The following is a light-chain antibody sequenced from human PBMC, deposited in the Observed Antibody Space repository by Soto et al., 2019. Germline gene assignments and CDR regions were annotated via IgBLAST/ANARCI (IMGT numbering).Light chain of an antibody. CDR3: SSYTDVVTLEV. CDR1: STDFGGQNY. Sequence: QSALAQPASVSGSLGQSITISCTGTSTDFGGQNYVSWYQQHPGRAPKLILYEVSNRPSGVSNRFSGSKSGNTASLTISGLQAEDVPDHYCSSYTDVVTLEVFGPGTKVTVL. J-gene: IGLJ1*01. CDR2: EVS. V-gene: IGLV2-14*01.